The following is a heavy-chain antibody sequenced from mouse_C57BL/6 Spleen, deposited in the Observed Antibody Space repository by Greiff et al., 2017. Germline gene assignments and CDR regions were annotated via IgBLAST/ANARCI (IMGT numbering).Heavy chain of an antibody. V-gene: IGHV3-8*01. J-gene: IGHJ4*01. CDR2: ISYSGST. CDR3: ARCIYYGNCGGVMDY. D-gene: IGHD2-1*01. CDR1: GYSITSYY. Sequence: DVQLQESGPGLAKPSQTLSLTCSVTGYSITSYYWNWIRQFPGNKLEYMGYISYSGSTYYNPSLNSRISITRDTSKNQYYLQLNSVTTYDTATYYCARCIYYGNCGGVMDYWGQGTSVTVSS.